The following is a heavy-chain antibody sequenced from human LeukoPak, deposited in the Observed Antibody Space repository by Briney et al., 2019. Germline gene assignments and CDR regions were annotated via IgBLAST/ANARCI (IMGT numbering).Heavy chain of an antibody. V-gene: IGHV7-4-1*02. J-gene: IGHJ6*02. Sequence: GASVTVSCKASGYTFTSYAMNWVRQAPGQGLEWMGWINTNTGNPTYAQGFTGRFVFSLDTSVSTAYLQISSLKAEDTAVYYCARGTTYYDFWSGTGGSMDVWGQGTTVTVSS. CDR1: GYTFTSYA. CDR3: ARGTTYYDFWSGTGGSMDV. CDR2: INTNTGNP. D-gene: IGHD3-3*01.